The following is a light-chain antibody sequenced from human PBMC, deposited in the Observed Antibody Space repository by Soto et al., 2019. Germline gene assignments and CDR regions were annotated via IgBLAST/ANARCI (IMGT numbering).Light chain of an antibody. CDR1: SSNIGAGYD. J-gene: IGLJ2*01. Sequence: QSVLTQPPSVSGAPGQRVTISCTGSSSNIGAGYDVHWYQQLPGTAPKLLIYGNSNRPSGVPDRFSGSKSGTSASLAITGLQAEDAADYYCQSYDSSLSGVVFGGGTKLTGL. CDR2: GNS. V-gene: IGLV1-40*01. CDR3: QSYDSSLSGVV.